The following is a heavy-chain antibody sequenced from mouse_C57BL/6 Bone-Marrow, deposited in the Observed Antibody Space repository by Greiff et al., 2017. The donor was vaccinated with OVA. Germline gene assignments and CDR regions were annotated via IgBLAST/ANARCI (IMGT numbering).Heavy chain of an antibody. CDR1: GYAFSSSW. Sequence: VQLQQSGPELVKPGASVKISCKASGYAFSSSWMNWVKQRPGKGLEWIGRIYPGDGDTNYNGKFKGKATLTADKSSSTAYMQLSSLTSEDSAVYFCARFITTVVATGGRDYWGQGTTLTVSS. CDR2: IYPGDGDT. CDR3: ARFITTVVATGGRDY. D-gene: IGHD1-1*01. V-gene: IGHV1-82*01. J-gene: IGHJ2*01.